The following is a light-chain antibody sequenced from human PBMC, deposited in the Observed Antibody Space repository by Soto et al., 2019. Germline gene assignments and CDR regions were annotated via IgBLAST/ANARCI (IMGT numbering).Light chain of an antibody. J-gene: IGLJ1*01. CDR2: GNR. CDR1: NSNLGAGYD. Sequence: QSVLTQPPSVSGAPGQRVTISCTGNNSNLGAGYDVHWYQQLPGAAPKLVIFGNRNRPSGVPDRIFGSKSDTTASLTVSGLQADDEGHYYCSSFAGTNSFVFGTGTKVTVL. CDR3: SSFAGTNSFV. V-gene: IGLV1-40*01.